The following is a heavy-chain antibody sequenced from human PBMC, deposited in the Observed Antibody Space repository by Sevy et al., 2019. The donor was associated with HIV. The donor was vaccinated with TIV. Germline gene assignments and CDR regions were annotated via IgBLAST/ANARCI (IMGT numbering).Heavy chain of an antibody. D-gene: IGHD3-10*01. CDR2: IYHSGST. CDR1: GGSISSGGYS. CDR3: ARGLGRFGELLNWFDP. J-gene: IGHJ5*02. V-gene: IGHV4-30-2*01. Sequence: SETLSLTCAVSGGSISSGGYSWSWIRQPPGKGLEWIGYIYHSGSTYYNPSLKSRVTISVDRSNNQFSLKLSSVTAADTAVYYCARGLGRFGELLNWFDPWGQGTLVTVSS.